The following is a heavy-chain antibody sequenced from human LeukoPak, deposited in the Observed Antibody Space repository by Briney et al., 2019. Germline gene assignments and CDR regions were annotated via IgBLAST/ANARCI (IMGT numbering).Heavy chain of an antibody. Sequence: PSQTLSLTCAVSGGSISRGGYSWSWIRQPPGKGLEWIGYVYHSGSTYYNSSLKTRVTMSVDRSRSQFYLKLSSVTAADTAVYYCARRDSGSSLGCFDYWGQGTLVTVSS. V-gene: IGHV4-30-2*01. J-gene: IGHJ4*02. CDR3: ARRDSGSSLGCFDY. CDR2: VYHSGST. D-gene: IGHD1-26*01. CDR1: GGSISRGGYS.